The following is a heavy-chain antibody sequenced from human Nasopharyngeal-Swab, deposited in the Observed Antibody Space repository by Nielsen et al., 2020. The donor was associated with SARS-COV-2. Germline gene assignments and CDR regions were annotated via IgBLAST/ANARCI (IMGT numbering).Heavy chain of an antibody. Sequence: RQAPGKGLEWMGFIHQSGSTTYSPSLKSRLTMSVDTSKNQFSLKLTSVTAADTAPYYCARERTAPGTLYYFDYWGQGTPVTVSS. V-gene: IGHV4-30-2*05. D-gene: IGHD1/OR15-1a*01. CDR3: ARERTAPGTLYYFDY. CDR2: IHQSGST. J-gene: IGHJ4*02.